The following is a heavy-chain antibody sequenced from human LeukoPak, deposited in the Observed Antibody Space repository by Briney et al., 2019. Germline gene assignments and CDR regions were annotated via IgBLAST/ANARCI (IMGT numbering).Heavy chain of an antibody. CDR1: RGSLSSSTYY. CDR3: ARSHDSSGLELGY. V-gene: IGHV4-39*07. J-gene: IGHJ4*02. CDR2: IFYSGST. D-gene: IGHD3-22*01. Sequence: PSETLSLTCAVSRGSLSSSTYYCGWIRQPPGKGLEWIGNIFYSGSTYYNPSLKSRITISVDTSKNQFSLRLSSMTAAHTAVYYCARSHDSSGLELGYWGQGTLVTVSS.